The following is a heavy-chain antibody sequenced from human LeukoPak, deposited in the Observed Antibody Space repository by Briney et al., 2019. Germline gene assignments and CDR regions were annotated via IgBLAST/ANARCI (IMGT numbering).Heavy chain of an antibody. J-gene: IGHJ4*02. Sequence: GGSLRLSCAASGFTFSPYNMYWVRQAPGKGLEWVSSISSSDSYIYYADSLKGRFTISRDNAKNSLYLQMNSLRAEDTAVYYCARGGAGLRQGRFDYWGQGNLVTVSS. CDR1: GFTFSPYN. D-gene: IGHD3-10*01. CDR2: ISSSDSYI. CDR3: ARGGAGLRQGRFDY. V-gene: IGHV3-21*01.